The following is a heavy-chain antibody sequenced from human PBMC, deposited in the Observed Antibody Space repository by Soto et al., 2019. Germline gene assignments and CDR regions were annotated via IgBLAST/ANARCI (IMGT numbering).Heavy chain of an antibody. Sequence: QVQLVQSGAEVKKPGASVKVSCKASGYTFSSYGISWVRQAPGQGLEWMGWISGYDGETNYAQKVRGRLTMTRDTSTSTVYMELRTLTSDDTAVYYCARDYYYRDYIGSYSDTSDIWGQGTVVTVSS. D-gene: IGHD4-17*01. CDR3: ARDYYYRDYIGSYSDTSDI. CDR1: GYTFSSYG. V-gene: IGHV1-18*01. CDR2: ISGYDGET. J-gene: IGHJ3*02.